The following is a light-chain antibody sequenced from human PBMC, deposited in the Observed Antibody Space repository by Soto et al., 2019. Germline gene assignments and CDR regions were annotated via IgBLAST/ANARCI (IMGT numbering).Light chain of an antibody. J-gene: IGLJ2*01. CDR2: EVS. CDR3: SSYSSTTTL. CDR1: SPDFG. Sequence: QSALTQPASVSGSPGQSITISCSGISPDFGVSWYQHFPGKAPKLLIFEVSNRPSGVSTRFSGSTSGNMAFLTISGLQSEDEGLYHCSSYSSTTTLFGGGTKLTVL. V-gene: IGLV2-14*01.